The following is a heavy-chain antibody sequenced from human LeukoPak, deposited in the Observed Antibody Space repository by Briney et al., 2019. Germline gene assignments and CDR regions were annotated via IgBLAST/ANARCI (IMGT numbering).Heavy chain of an antibody. V-gene: IGHV1-8*01. D-gene: IGHD3-22*01. J-gene: IGHJ5*02. CDR1: GDTFTSYD. CDR2: MNPNSGNT. CDR3: TLRTNYYDTPSWFDP. Sequence: ASVKVSCKASGDTFTSYDINWVRQATGQGLEWMGWMNPNSGNTGYAQKFQGRVTMTRNTSISTAYMALSSLRSEDTAVYYSTLRTNYYDTPSWFDPWGQGTLVTVSS.